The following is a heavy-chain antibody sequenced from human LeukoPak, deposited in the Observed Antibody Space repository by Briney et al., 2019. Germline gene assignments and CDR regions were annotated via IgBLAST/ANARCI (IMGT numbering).Heavy chain of an antibody. CDR1: GFTFSSYW. V-gene: IGHV3-74*01. D-gene: IGHD2-2*01. Sequence: GGSLRLSCVASGFTFSSYWMHWVRQAPGKGLVWVSRINSDGSSTSYADSVKGRFTISRDNAKNTLYLQMNSLRAEDTAVYYCARGDSSVVPAAKGFDYWGQGTLVTVSS. J-gene: IGHJ4*02. CDR2: INSDGSST. CDR3: ARGDSSVVPAAKGFDY.